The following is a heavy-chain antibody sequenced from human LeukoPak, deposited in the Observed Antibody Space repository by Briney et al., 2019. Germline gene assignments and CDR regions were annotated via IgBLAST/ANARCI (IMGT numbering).Heavy chain of an antibody. CDR2: ISSSSSYI. CDR3: AREYTGSYSDAFDI. CDR1: GFTFSSYS. V-gene: IGHV3-21*01. Sequence: PGGSLRLSCAASGFTFSSYSMNWVRQAPGKGLEWVSSISSSSSYIYYADSVKGRFTISRDNAKNSLYLQMNSLRAEDTAAYYCAREYTGSYSDAFDIWGQGTMVTVSS. J-gene: IGHJ3*02. D-gene: IGHD1-26*01.